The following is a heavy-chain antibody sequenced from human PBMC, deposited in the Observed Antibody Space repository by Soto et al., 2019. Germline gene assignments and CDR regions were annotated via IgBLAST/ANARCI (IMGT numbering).Heavy chain of an antibody. CDR1: GYSFTTYW. CDR3: EREKYHLELFNWVDP. Sequence: GESLKISCEASGYSFTTYWISWVRQMPGKGLEWMGAIDPRDSYTKYSPSFQGHVTISVDKSISTAYLQWNSLKASDTAIYYCEREKYHLELFNWVDPWGQGPLVTVSS. V-gene: IGHV5-10-1*01. J-gene: IGHJ5*02. D-gene: IGHD2-2*01. CDR2: IDPRDSYT.